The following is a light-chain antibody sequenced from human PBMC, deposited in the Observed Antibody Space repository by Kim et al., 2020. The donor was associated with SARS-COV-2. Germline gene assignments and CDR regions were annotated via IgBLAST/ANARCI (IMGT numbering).Light chain of an antibody. V-gene: IGKV1-39*01. CDR2: TAS. CDR3: QQTSIIPHI. CDR1: QNINNF. Sequence: SASCGDRVTMTCRASQNINNFLNWYQQKSGEVPKLLIYTASSLQSGVPSRFSGSGSGTDFNLTISGLRPEDFATYYCQQTSIIPHIFGQGTKLEI. J-gene: IGKJ2*01.